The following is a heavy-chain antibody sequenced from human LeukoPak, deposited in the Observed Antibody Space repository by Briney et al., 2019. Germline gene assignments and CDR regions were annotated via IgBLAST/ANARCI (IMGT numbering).Heavy chain of an antibody. CDR2: IYYSGST. D-gene: IGHD3-3*01. V-gene: IGHV4-31*03. CDR1: GGSICSGGYY. Sequence: SETLSLTCTVSGGSICSGGYYWSWIRQHPGKGLEWIGYIYYSGSTYYNPSLKSRVTISVDTSKNQFSLKLSSVTAADTAVYYCARTIRFLEWSDWFDPWGQGTLVTVSS. J-gene: IGHJ5*02. CDR3: ARTIRFLEWSDWFDP.